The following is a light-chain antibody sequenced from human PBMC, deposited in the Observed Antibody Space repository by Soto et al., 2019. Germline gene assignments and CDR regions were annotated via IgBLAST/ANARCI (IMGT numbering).Light chain of an antibody. CDR1: SGSIASNY. J-gene: IGLJ3*02. CDR2: EDH. Sequence: NFMLTQPHSVSESPGQTVTISCTRSSGSIASNYVQWYQQRPGSAPTTVIYEDHQRPSGVPDRFSGSIDSSSNSASLTISGLKTEDEADYSCQSYDSSNRWVFGGGTKLTVL. CDR3: QSYDSSNRWV. V-gene: IGLV6-57*04.